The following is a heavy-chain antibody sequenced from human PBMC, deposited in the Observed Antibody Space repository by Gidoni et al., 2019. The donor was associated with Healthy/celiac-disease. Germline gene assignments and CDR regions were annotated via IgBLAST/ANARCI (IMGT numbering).Heavy chain of an antibody. CDR2: IYPGDSDT. Sequence: EVQLVQSGAEVKKPGASLKISCQGSGYSFTSYWIGWVRQMPGKGLEWMGLIYPGDSDTRYSPSFQGQVTISADKSISTAYLQWSSLKASDTAMYYCARPTSGYDFTGPVDYWGQGTLVTVSS. V-gene: IGHV5-51*01. J-gene: IGHJ4*02. CDR3: ARPTSGYDFTGPVDY. CDR1: GYSFTSYW. D-gene: IGHD5-12*01.